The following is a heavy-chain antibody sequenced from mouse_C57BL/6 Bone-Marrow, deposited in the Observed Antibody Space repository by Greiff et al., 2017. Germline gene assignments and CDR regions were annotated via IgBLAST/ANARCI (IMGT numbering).Heavy chain of an antibody. CDR1: GYTFTSYG. Sequence: VKVVESGAELARPGASVKLSCKASGYTFTSYGISWVKQRTGQGLEWIGEIYPRSGNTYYNEKFKGKATLTADKSSSTAYMELRSLTSEDSAVDFCASSRWLPYAYWGQGTLVTVSA. CDR3: ASSRWLPYAY. D-gene: IGHD2-2*01. J-gene: IGHJ3*01. V-gene: IGHV1-81*01. CDR2: IYPRSGNT.